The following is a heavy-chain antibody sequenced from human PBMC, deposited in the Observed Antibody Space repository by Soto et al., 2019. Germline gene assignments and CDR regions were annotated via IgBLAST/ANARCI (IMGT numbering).Heavy chain of an antibody. V-gene: IGHV3-30*18. J-gene: IGHJ6*02. Sequence: PGGSLRLSCAASGFTFSSYGMHWVRQAPGKGLEWVAVISYDGSNKYYADSVKGRFTISRDNSKNTLYLQMNSLRAEDTAVYYCAKDFFYGDYDNGMDVWGQGTTVTVSS. CDR2: ISYDGSNK. D-gene: IGHD4-17*01. CDR1: GFTFSSYG. CDR3: AKDFFYGDYDNGMDV.